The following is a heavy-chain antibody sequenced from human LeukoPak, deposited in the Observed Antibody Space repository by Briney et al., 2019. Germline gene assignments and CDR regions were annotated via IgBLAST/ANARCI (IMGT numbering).Heavy chain of an antibody. D-gene: IGHD6-13*01. Sequence: PGGSLRLSCAASGFTFSSYAMSWVCQAPGKRLEWVSAISGSGGSTYYADFLKGRFTISRDNSKNTLYLQMNSLRAEDTAVYYCAKEGSTWYYFDYWGQGTPVTVSS. CDR1: GFTFSSYA. CDR2: ISGSGGST. V-gene: IGHV3-23*01. CDR3: AKEGSTWYYFDY. J-gene: IGHJ4*02.